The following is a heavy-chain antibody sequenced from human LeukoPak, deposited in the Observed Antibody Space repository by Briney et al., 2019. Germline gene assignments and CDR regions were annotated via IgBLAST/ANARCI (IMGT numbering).Heavy chain of an antibody. J-gene: IGHJ4*02. CDR2: ISGSGGST. CDR1: GFTFSNSW. V-gene: IGHV3-23*01. Sequence: GGSLRLSCAASGFTFSNSWMHWVRQAPGKGLEWVSAISGSGGSTYYADSVKGRFTISRDNSKNTLYLQMNSLRAEDTAVYYCAKAQRSGTSCSYFDYWGQGTLVTVSS. CDR3: AKAQRSGTSCSYFDY. D-gene: IGHD2-2*01.